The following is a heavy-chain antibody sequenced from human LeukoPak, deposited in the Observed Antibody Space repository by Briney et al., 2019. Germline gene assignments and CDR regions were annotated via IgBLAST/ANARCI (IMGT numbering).Heavy chain of an antibody. CDR3: ARELLDRRGGVYAFDI. CDR2: INPNSGDT. Sequence: GASVKVSRKASGYTFTGYYMHLVRQAPGQGLEWMAWINPNSGDTKYVQKLQGRVTMTRDTSISTAYMELRRLRSDDTAVYYCARELLDRRGGVYAFDIWGQGTMVTVSS. J-gene: IGHJ3*02. V-gene: IGHV1-2*02. D-gene: IGHD3-3*01. CDR1: GYTFTGYY.